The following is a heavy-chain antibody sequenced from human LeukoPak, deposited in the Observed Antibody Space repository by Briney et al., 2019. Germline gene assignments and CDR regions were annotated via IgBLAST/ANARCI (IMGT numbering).Heavy chain of an antibody. J-gene: IGHJ5*02. D-gene: IGHD4-17*01. Sequence: SETLSLTCAVSGYSISSGYYWGWIRQPPGKGLEWIGSIYHSGSTYYNPSLKSRVTISVDTSKNQFSLKPSSVTAADTAVYYCATADYGDWFDPWGQGTLVTVSS. CDR2: IYHSGST. V-gene: IGHV4-38-2*01. CDR1: GYSISSGYY. CDR3: ATADYGDWFDP.